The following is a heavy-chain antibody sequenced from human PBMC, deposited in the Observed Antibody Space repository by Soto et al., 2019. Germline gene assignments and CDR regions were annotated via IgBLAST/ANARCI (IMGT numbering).Heavy chain of an antibody. J-gene: IGHJ6*02. CDR3: AAELGFGKLSVV. CDR1: GDTFKNCV. CDR2: IIPLVGTT. V-gene: IGHV1-69*01. D-gene: IGHD3-10*01. Sequence: QVQVVQSGVEVRRPGSSVKVSCKASGDTFKNCVISWVRQAPGQGLEWMGGIIPLVGTTDFAQRFQGRLTITTDESPTTAYMELSRLRSEDTATYYCAAELGFGKLSVVWGQGTTVIVSS.